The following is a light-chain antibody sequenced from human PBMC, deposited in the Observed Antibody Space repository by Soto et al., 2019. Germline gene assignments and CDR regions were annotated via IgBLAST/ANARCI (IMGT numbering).Light chain of an antibody. CDR1: QSVPSE. Sequence: EIVLTQSPATLSLSPGERATLSCRASQSVPSEYVAWYHQNPGQAPRLLIYGAYTRATGVPARFSGGGSGTEFALTISSLQSEDFAVYYCQQYNNWQITFGPGTKVDI. CDR2: GAY. CDR3: QQYNNWQIT. J-gene: IGKJ3*01. V-gene: IGKV3-15*01.